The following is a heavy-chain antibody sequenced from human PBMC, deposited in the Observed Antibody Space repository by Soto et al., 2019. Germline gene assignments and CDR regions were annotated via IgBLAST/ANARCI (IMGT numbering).Heavy chain of an antibody. CDR3: ARSYVQNRPIDY. J-gene: IGHJ4*02. V-gene: IGHV1-46*01. D-gene: IGHD3-10*02. CDR1: GYTLTAYY. CDR2: VNPGDGST. Sequence: ASVKVSCKASGYTLTAYYIHWVRQAPGQGREWMGIVNPGDGSTRYAQMFQDRVTMMRDTSTSTIYMELSSLRSEDTAVYYCARSYVQNRPIDYWGQGTLGTVSS.